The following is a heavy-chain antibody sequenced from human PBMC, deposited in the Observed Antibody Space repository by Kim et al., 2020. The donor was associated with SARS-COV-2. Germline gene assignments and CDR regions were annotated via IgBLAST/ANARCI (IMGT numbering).Heavy chain of an antibody. CDR1: GGSISSGGYY. V-gene: IGHV4-31*03. CDR2: IYYSGST. J-gene: IGHJ5*02. CDR3: ARARMAVHWFDP. D-gene: IGHD6-19*01. Sequence: SETLSLTCTVSGGSISSGGYYWSWIRQHPGKGLEWIGYIYYSGSTYYNPSLKSRVTISVDTSKNQFSLKLSSVTAADTAVYYCARARMAVHWFDPWGQGTLVTVSS.